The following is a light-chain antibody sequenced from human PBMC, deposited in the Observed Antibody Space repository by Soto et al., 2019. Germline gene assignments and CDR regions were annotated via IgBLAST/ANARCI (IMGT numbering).Light chain of an antibody. CDR2: QDT. Sequence: SYELTQPPSVSVSPGQTATITCSGIKLGNKYACWYQQRPGLSPVLVIYQDTKRPSGIPERFSGSNSGDTATLTISGTQALDEADYFCQAWDSGTAVFGGGTKVTVL. J-gene: IGLJ2*01. V-gene: IGLV3-1*01. CDR3: QAWDSGTAV. CDR1: KLGNKY.